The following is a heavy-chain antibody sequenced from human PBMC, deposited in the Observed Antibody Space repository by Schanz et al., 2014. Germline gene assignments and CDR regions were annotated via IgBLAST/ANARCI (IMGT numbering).Heavy chain of an antibody. Sequence: QVQLVQSGAEVKKPGSSVKVSCKASRSTFSSYTISWVRQARGQGLEWVGRFIPILDVGNYAQQFQGRVTMTTDTSTGTAYMELRSLRSEDTAVYFCARDLTVDTGYVVHYYYYGMDVWGQGTTVTVSS. CDR3: ARDLTVDTGYVVHYYYYGMDV. CDR2: FIPILDVG. V-gene: IGHV1-69*08. J-gene: IGHJ6*02. CDR1: RSTFSSYT. D-gene: IGHD5-12*01.